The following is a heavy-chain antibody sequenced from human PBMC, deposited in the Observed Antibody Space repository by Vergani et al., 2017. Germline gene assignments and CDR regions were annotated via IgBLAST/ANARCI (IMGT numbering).Heavy chain of an antibody. CDR3: ARATCSGGSCYRGFEY. Sequence: QVQLVQSGAEVKKPGSSVKVSCKASGGTFSSYALNWVRQAPGQGREWMGSIIPSLATTIYAQKFQGRVTITADESTSTAYMELSSLKSEDTAVFYCARATCSGGSCYRGFEYWGQGSLITVSS. J-gene: IGHJ4*02. D-gene: IGHD2-15*01. CDR2: IIPSLATT. CDR1: GGTFSSYA. V-gene: IGHV1-69*11.